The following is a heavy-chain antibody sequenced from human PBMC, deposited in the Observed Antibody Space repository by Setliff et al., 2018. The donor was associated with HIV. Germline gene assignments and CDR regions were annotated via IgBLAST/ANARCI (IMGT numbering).Heavy chain of an antibody. V-gene: IGHV1-2*02. J-gene: IGHJ4*02. CDR1: GYTFTDYS. CDR2: GNPNSGDT. CDR3: AREAPDDHFDH. Sequence: ASVKVSCKASGYTFTDYSIHWVRQAPGQGLEWMGWGNPNSGDTKYAQNFQGRITVATATSTATSTGTVYMELSSLRSEDTAVYYCAREAPDDHFDHWGQGTLVTVSS. D-gene: IGHD1-1*01.